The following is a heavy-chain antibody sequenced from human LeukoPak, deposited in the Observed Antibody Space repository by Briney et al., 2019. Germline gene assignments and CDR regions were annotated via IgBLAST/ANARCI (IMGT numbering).Heavy chain of an antibody. D-gene: IGHD3-3*01. Sequence: SETLSLTCAVYGGSFSGYYWSWIRQPPGKGLEWIGEINHSGSTNYNPSRKSRVTISVDTSKNQFSLKLSSVTAADTAVYYCARGGMTIFGVVIGRAFDYWGQGTLVTVSS. V-gene: IGHV4-34*01. J-gene: IGHJ4*02. CDR3: ARGGMTIFGVVIGRAFDY. CDR2: INHSGST. CDR1: GGSFSGYY.